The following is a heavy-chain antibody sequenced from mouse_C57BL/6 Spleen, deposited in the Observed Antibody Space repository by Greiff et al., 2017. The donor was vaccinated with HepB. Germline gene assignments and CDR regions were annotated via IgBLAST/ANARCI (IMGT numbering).Heavy chain of an antibody. V-gene: IGHV5-9*01. CDR2: ISGGGGNT. Sequence: EVKLEESGGGLVKPGGSLKLSCAASGFTFSSYTMSWVRQTPEKRLEWVATISGGGGNTYYPDSVKGRFTISRDNAKNTLYLQMSSLRSEDTALYYCARQGWDYGGTWFAYWGQGTLVTVSA. CDR3: ARQGWDYGGTWFAY. D-gene: IGHD2-4*01. J-gene: IGHJ3*01. CDR1: GFTFSSYT.